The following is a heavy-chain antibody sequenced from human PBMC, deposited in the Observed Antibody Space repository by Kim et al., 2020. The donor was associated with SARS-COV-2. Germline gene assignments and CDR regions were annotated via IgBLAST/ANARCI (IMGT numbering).Heavy chain of an antibody. Sequence: GGSLRLSCAASGFTVSSNYMSWVRQAPGKGLEWVSVIYSGGSTYYADSVKGRFTISRDNSKNTLYLQMNSLRAEDTAVYYCARDGGCSSTSCSLAMWFDPWGQGTLVTVSS. CDR1: GFTVSSNY. D-gene: IGHD2-2*01. CDR3: ARDGGCSSTSCSLAMWFDP. V-gene: IGHV3-66*01. J-gene: IGHJ5*02. CDR2: IYSGGST.